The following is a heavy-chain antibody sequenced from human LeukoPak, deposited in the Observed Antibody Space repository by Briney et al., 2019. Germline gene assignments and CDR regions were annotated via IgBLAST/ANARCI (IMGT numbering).Heavy chain of an antibody. J-gene: IGHJ4*02. CDR3: ATAPPDCSGGSCYLDY. CDR1: GGTFSSYA. V-gene: IGHV1-69*06. CDR2: IIPIFGTA. Sequence: ASVKVSCKASGGTFSSYAISWVRQAPGQGLEWMGGIIPIFGTANYAQKFQGRVTITADKSTSTAYMELSSLRSEDTAVYYCATAPPDCSGGSCYLDYWGQGTLVTVSS. D-gene: IGHD2-15*01.